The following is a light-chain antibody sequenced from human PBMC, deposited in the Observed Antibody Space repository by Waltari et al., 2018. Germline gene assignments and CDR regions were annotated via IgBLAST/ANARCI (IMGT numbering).Light chain of an antibody. CDR1: LSVSDYY. CDR2: SAY. V-gene: IGKV3-20*01. CDR3: QQYGSSFPWT. J-gene: IGKJ1*01. Sequence: EIVLTQSPGTLSLSPGERATLSCRASLSVSDYYLAWYQQKPGQAPRLLIYSAYNRAAGVPDRFSGSGSGTDFTLTISRLEPGDFAVYYCQQYGSSFPWTFGQGTKVEI.